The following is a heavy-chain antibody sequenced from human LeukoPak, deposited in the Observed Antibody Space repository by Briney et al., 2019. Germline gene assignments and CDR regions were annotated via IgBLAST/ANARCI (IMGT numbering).Heavy chain of an antibody. CDR3: ARFLVATDAFDI. V-gene: IGHV3-7*03. CDR2: IKTDGSEK. D-gene: IGHD5-12*01. CDR1: GFTFSNYW. J-gene: IGHJ3*02. Sequence: GGSLRLSCEGSGFTFSNYWMGWVRQAPGKGLQWVANIKTDGSEKYYVDSVKGRFTISRDNAKNSLYLQMNSLRAEDTAVYYCARFLVATDAFDIWGQGTMVTVSS.